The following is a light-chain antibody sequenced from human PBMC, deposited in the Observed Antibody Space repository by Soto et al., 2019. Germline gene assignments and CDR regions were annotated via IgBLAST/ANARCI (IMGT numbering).Light chain of an antibody. CDR2: GAS. V-gene: IGKV3-15*01. CDR3: QQYDNWPRT. J-gene: IGKJ1*01. Sequence: DIVLTQSPATLSLSPGERATLSCRASQSVSRKLAWYQQKPGQTPRLLIHGASTRATGIPARFSGSGSGTRFTLTIASLQSEDFAVYYCQQYDNWPRTFGQGTKVDIK. CDR1: QSVSRK.